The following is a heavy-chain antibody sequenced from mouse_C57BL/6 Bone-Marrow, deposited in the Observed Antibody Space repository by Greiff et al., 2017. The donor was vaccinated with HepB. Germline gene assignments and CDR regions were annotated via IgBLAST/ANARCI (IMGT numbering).Heavy chain of an antibody. CDR2: IYPGDGDT. CDR1: GYAFSSYW. Sequence: QVQLKQSGAELVKPGASVKISCKASGYAFSSYWMNWVKQRPGKGLEWIGQIYPGDGDTNYNGKFKGKATLTADKSSSTAYMQLSSLTSEDSAVYFCARDSSGPYYYAMDYWGQGTSVTVSS. D-gene: IGHD3-2*02. CDR3: ARDSSGPYYYAMDY. V-gene: IGHV1-80*01. J-gene: IGHJ4*01.